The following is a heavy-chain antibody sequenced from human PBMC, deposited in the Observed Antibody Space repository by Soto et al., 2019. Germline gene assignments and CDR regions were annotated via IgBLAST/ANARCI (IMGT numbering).Heavy chain of an antibody. CDR1: GFRFRKYA. D-gene: IGHD4-4*01. J-gene: IGHJ4*02. V-gene: IGHV3-23*01. CDR3: AKDLDDYSSAIDF. CDR2: ISGSGGSGRG. Sequence: GGSLRLSCVGSGFRFRKYAMHWVRQAPGKGLEWVSGISGSGGSGRGFYADPVKGRFTISRDNSKNTLYLEMNSLRAEDTAVYYCAKDLDDYSSAIDFWGQGTLVTVSS.